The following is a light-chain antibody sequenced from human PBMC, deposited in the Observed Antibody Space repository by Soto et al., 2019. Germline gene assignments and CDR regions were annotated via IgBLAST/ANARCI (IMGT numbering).Light chain of an antibody. CDR3: LQALESPIS. CDR2: FGS. V-gene: IGKV2-28*01. J-gene: IGKJ5*01. CDR1: QSLLHSNGYKY. Sequence: DIVMTQSPLSLPVTPGEPASISCRSSQSLLHSNGYKYLDWYLQKPGQSPQLLIYFGSNRASRVPERSSGSGSGTDFKLEISGVEAEDVGVYYCLQALESPISCGQGTRLEIK.